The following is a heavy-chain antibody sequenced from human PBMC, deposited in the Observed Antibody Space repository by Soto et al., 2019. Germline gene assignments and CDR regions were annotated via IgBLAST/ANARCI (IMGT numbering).Heavy chain of an antibody. D-gene: IGHD2-2*03. CDR2: VDTSGIT. Sequence: SETLSLTCAVYGGSLSDYPWTWIRQAPRRGLEWIGEVDTSGITNYNPSLESRVTFSIDTSNSQFSLRLSSVTAADTAVYFCAREGNLGRWIQPLDSWGQGTLVTVSS. CDR1: GGSLSDYP. J-gene: IGHJ4*02. V-gene: IGHV4-34*01. CDR3: AREGNLGRWIQPLDS.